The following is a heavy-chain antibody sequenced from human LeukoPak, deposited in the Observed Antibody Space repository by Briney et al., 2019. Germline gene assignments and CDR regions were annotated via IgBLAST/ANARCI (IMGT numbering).Heavy chain of an antibody. Sequence: TLSLTCTVSGGSISSGSYYWSWIQQPAGTGLEWIGRIYTSGSTNYNPSLKSRVTISVDTSKNQFSLKLSSVTAADTAVYYCARVYYDSSGYRDYWGQGTLVTVSS. D-gene: IGHD3-22*01. V-gene: IGHV4-61*02. CDR3: ARVYYDSSGYRDY. CDR1: GGSISSGSYY. CDR2: IYTSGST. J-gene: IGHJ4*02.